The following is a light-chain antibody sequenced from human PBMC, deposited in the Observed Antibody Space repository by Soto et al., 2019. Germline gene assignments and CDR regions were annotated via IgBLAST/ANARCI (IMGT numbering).Light chain of an antibody. V-gene: IGKV3-11*01. Sequence: EIVLTQSPATLSLSPWERATLSCRASQSVSSNLAWYQQKPGQAPRLLIYGASNRATGIPDRFSGRGAGTDFTPPISRLEPEEFAVYYCQQYNNWPPFTFGPGTKVDIK. J-gene: IGKJ3*01. CDR3: QQYNNWPPFT. CDR1: QSVSSN. CDR2: GAS.